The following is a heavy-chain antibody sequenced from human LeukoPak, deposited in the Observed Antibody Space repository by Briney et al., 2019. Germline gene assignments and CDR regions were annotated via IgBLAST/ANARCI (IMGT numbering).Heavy chain of an antibody. J-gene: IGHJ4*02. CDR2: IYSGGGT. CDR1: GFTVSNNY. CDR3: ARHNNGPAF. D-gene: IGHD1-14*01. V-gene: IGHV3-53*01. Sequence: GGSLRLSCAASGFTVSNNYMSWVRQAPGKGLEWVPVIYSGGGTFYSDSVKGRFTISRDYSKNTLYLQMNSLRADDTAVYYCARHNNGPAFWGQGTLVTVSS.